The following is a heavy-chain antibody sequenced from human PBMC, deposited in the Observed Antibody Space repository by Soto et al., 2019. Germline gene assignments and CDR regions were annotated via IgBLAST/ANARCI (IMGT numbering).Heavy chain of an antibody. Sequence: EVQLAESGGGLVQPGGSLRLSCVTSGFTVNGNYMIWVRQAPGKGLEWVSVIYGGGRTSYADSVKGRFTISRDNANNTVFLQVNSLRAAGTALYYCATSSVNAIRNLYFDVWGRGTPVTVSS. CDR2: IYGGGRT. CDR3: ATSSVNAIRNLYFDV. J-gene: IGHJ2*01. V-gene: IGHV3-66*01. D-gene: IGHD3-10*01. CDR1: GFTVNGNY.